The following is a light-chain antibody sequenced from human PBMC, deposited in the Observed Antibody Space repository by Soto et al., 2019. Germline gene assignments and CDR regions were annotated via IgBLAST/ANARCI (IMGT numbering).Light chain of an antibody. CDR2: EGS. V-gene: IGLV2-23*01. J-gene: IGLJ3*02. CDR3: CSYAGRV. Sequence: QLVLTQPASVSGSPGQSITISCTGTSSDVGSYNLVSWYQQHPGKAPKLMIYEGSKRPSGVSNRFSGSKSGNTASLTISGLQAEDEADYYCCSYAGRVFGGGTKVTVL. CDR1: SSDVGSYNL.